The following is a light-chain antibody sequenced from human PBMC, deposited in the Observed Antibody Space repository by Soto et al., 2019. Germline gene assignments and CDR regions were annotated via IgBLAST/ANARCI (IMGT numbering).Light chain of an antibody. CDR2: DAS. V-gene: IGKV1-5*01. J-gene: IGKJ1*01. Sequence: RASQSISNSLAWYQQRPGTATKLLIYDASTRDNGVTSRLSGSGSGTEFTLTISSLQPDDFATYYCQQYENFSGTFGPGTHLDIK. CDR1: QSISNS. CDR3: QQYENFSGT.